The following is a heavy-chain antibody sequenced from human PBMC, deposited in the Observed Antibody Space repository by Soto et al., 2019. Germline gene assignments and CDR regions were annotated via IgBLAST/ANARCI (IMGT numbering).Heavy chain of an antibody. CDR1: GFTFSDSA. CDR3: ARVYDYGGNAHFDY. J-gene: IGHJ4*02. D-gene: IGHD4-17*01. CDR2: VRSKANTYAT. Sequence: EVQLVESGGGLVQPGGSLKLSCAASGFTFSDSAMHWVRQASGKGLEWVGRVRSKANTYATAYGASVKGRFTISRDDSKNTAYLQWNSLKTEDTAVYYCARVYDYGGNAHFDYWGQGTLVTVSS. V-gene: IGHV3-73*01.